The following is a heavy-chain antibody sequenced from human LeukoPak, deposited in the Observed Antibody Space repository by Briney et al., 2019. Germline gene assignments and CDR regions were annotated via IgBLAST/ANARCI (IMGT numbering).Heavy chain of an antibody. CDR2: IDPSDSYT. J-gene: IGHJ4*02. CDR3: AIPGGYSGGWQRGYYFDY. V-gene: IGHV5-10-1*01. Sequence: GESLRISCKGSGYSFTSYWISWVRQMPGKGLEWMGRIDPSDSYTNYSPSFQGHVTISADKSISTAYLQWSSLKASDTAMYYCAIPGGYSGGWQRGYYFDYWGQGTLVTVSS. CDR1: GYSFTSYW. D-gene: IGHD6-19*01.